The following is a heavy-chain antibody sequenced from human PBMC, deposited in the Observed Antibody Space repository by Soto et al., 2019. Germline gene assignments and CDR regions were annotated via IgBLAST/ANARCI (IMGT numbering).Heavy chain of an antibody. D-gene: IGHD1-26*01. V-gene: IGHV2-70*04. J-gene: IGHJ4*02. CDR2: IDWDDDK. CDR3: ARSEDSGSYYVDY. Sequence: SGPTLVKPTQTLTLTCTFSGFSLSTSGMRVSWIRQPPGKALEWLARIDWDDDKFDSTSLKTMLAISKDTSKNQVVLTMANMAPVDTATYYCARSEDSGSYYVDYWGQGTLVNVSS. CDR1: GFSLSTSGMR.